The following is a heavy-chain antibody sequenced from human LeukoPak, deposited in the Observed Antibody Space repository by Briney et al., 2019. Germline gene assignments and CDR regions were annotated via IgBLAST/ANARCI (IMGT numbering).Heavy chain of an antibody. CDR1: GFTFSHYW. J-gene: IGHJ4*02. D-gene: IGHD5-12*01. V-gene: IGHV3-7*01. CDR2: INQDGSEE. CDR3: VRDGGVSGYDLLDY. Sequence: PGGSLRLSCAASGFTFSHYWMTWVRQVPGKGLEWVAQINQDGSEEYYMDSVKARFTISRDNAKNSVFLQMNSLRAEDTAVSYCVRDGGVSGYDLLDYWGQGTLVTVSS.